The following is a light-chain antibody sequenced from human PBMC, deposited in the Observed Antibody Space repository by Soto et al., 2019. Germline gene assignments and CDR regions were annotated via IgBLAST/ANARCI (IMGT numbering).Light chain of an antibody. CDR3: QQRSKWPET. V-gene: IGKV3-11*01. CDR2: DAS. J-gene: IGKJ2*01. CDR1: QSVNSH. Sequence: EIVLTQSPATLSLSPGERATLSCRASQSVNSHLAWYQHKPGQAPRLLIYDASKRATGIPPKFSGGGSGTDFSLTISSLAPEEVAVYFCQQRSKWPETFGQATKLEIK.